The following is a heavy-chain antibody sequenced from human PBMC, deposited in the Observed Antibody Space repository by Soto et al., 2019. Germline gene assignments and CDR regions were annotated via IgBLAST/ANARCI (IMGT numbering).Heavy chain of an antibody. CDR2: INVGTGNT. D-gene: IGHD2-21*02. CDR1: GYIFTNYA. V-gene: IGHV1-3*01. Sequence: ASVRVSCKASGYIFTNYAIHWVRQAPGQRLEWVGWINVGTGNTKYSQNFQGRVTITRDTSATTAYMELSSLRSEDTAVYYCARGAGYCSGDCWNDYYYAMDVWGQGTTVTVSS. CDR3: ARGAGYCSGDCWNDYYYAMDV. J-gene: IGHJ6*02.